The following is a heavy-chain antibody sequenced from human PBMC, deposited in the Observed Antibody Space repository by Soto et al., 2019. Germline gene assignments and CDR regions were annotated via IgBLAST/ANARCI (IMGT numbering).Heavy chain of an antibody. V-gene: IGHV4-34*01. D-gene: IGHD3-10*01. CDR3: ARLMGRGVAYYGMDV. CDR1: GGSFSGYY. J-gene: IGHJ6*01. CDR2: INHSGST. Sequence: SETLSLTCAAYGGSFSGYYWTWIRQPPGKGLEWIGEINHSGSTNYNPSLKSRVTISVATSKNQFSLKLSSVTAADTAVYYCARLMGRGVAYYGMDVRGKRTTVTVSS.